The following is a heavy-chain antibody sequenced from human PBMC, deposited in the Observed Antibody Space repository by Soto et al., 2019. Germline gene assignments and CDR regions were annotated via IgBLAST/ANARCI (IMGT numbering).Heavy chain of an antibody. D-gene: IGHD2-15*01. CDR3: ASGGTTTYCSGGSCYARGFDY. V-gene: IGHV4-30-4*01. CDR1: GGSISSGDYY. Sequence: QVQLQESGPGLVKPSQTLSLTCTVSGGSISSGDYYWSWIRQPPGKGLEWIGYIYYSGSTYYNPYLKSRVTRSVDTSKNQFSLKLSSMTAAETAVYYCASGGTTTYCSGGSCYARGFDYWGQGTLVTVSS. J-gene: IGHJ4*02. CDR2: IYYSGST.